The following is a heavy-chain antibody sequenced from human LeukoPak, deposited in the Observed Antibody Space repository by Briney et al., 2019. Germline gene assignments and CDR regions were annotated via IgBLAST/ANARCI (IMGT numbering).Heavy chain of an antibody. V-gene: IGHV1-8*01. D-gene: IGHD1-26*01. J-gene: IGHJ4*02. CDR3: TRGSLSGSARDY. CDR2: MNPNTGDT. CDR1: GYTFTGYD. Sequence: ASVRVSCKASGYTFTGYDINWVRQATGQGLEWMGWMNPNTGDTGYAQKFQGRVTMTRNSSIDTAYMELSGLRSEDTAVYYCTRGSLSGSARDYWGQGTLLTVSS.